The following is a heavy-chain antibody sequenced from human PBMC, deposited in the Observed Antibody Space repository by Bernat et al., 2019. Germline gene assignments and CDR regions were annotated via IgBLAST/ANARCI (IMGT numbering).Heavy chain of an antibody. V-gene: IGHV3-7*01. CDR2: IKQDGSEK. CDR1: GFTFSSYW. J-gene: IGHJ4*02. CDR3: ARDHWDWNDGLLYYFDY. Sequence: EVQLVESGGGLVQPGGSLRLSCAASGFTFSSYWMSWVRQAPGKGLEWVANIKQDGSEKYYVDSVKGRFTISRDNAKNSLYLQMNSLRAEDTAVYYCARDHWDWNDGLLYYFDYWGQGTLVTVSS. D-gene: IGHD1-1*01.